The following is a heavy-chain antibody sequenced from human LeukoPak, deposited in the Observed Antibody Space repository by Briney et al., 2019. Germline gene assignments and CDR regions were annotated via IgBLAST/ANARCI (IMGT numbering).Heavy chain of an antibody. CDR3: ARDRGIIVGATDFDY. J-gene: IGHJ4*02. Sequence: GASVKVSCKASGYTFTSYGISWVRQAPGQGLEWMGWISAYNGNTNYAQKLQGRVTMTTGTSTSTAYMELRSLRSDDTAVYYCARDRGIIVGATDFDYWGQGTLVTVSS. D-gene: IGHD1-26*01. V-gene: IGHV1-18*01. CDR2: ISAYNGNT. CDR1: GYTFTSYG.